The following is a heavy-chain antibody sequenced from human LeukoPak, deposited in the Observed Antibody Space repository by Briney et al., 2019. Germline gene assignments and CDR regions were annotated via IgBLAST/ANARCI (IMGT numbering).Heavy chain of an antibody. CDR1: GFSFREHW. CDR3: ARIRGYSYGIDY. D-gene: IGHD5-18*01. Sequence: PGGSLRLSCTVSGFSFREHWMSWIRQAPGKGLESVSYISGSSSYTNYADSVKGRFTISRDNAKNSLYLQMNSLRAEDTAVYYCARIRGYSYGIDYWGQGTLVTVSS. V-gene: IGHV3-11*03. J-gene: IGHJ4*02. CDR2: ISGSSSYT.